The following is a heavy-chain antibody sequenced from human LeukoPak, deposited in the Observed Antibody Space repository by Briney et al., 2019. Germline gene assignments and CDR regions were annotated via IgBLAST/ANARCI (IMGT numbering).Heavy chain of an antibody. J-gene: IGHJ3*02. CDR1: GFTFTTHW. V-gene: IGHV3-7*01. D-gene: IGHD2-2*01. CDR3: TRLSDTEGSSTSYRASDI. Sequence: GGSLRLSCAASGFTFTTHWMSWVRQAPGKGLEWVANIKQDGNDKHYLESVKGRFTISRDNAKNSLYLQMNSLRAEDTAVYYCTRLSDTEGSSTSYRASDIWGQGTLVTVSS. CDR2: IKQDGNDK.